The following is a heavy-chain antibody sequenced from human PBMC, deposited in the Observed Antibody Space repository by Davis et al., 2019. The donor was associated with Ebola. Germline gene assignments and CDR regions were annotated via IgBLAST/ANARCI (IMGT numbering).Heavy chain of an antibody. Sequence: AASVKVSCKASGYIFTTYAIHWVRQAPGQRLEWMGWISAYNGNTNYAQKLQGRVTMTTDTSTSTAYMELRSLRSDDTAVYYCARSTTMIVVANNDYWGQGTLVTVSS. J-gene: IGHJ4*02. V-gene: IGHV1-18*01. CDR3: ARSTTMIVVANNDY. CDR1: GYIFTTYA. D-gene: IGHD3-22*01. CDR2: ISAYNGNT.